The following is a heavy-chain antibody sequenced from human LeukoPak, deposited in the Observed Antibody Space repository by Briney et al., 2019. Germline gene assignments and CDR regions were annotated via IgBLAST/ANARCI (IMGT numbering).Heavy chain of an antibody. V-gene: IGHV5-51*01. D-gene: IGHD6-19*01. CDR2: IYPGDSDT. CDR1: GYSFTSYW. CDR3: ARLGGYAKQWLDVRRPFYYYYMDV. J-gene: IGHJ6*03. Sequence: AGESLKISCKGSGYSFTSYWIGWVRQMPGKGLEWMGIIYPGDSDTRYSPSFQGQVTISADKSISTAYLQWSSLRASDTAMYYCARLGGYAKQWLDVRRPFYYYYMDVWGKGTTVTISS.